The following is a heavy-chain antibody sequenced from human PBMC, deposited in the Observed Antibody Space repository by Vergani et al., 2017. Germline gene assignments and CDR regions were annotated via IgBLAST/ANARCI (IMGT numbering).Heavy chain of an antibody. V-gene: IGHV3-21*01. CDR2: ISSSSSYI. Sequence: EVQLVESGGGLVKRGGSLRLSCAASGFTFSSYSMNWVRQAPGKGLEWGSSISSSSSYIHYSDSLKGRFTISRDNAKSSLYLQVRSLRLEDTGVYHCVRDRGLCAGGRCYTEAWDYWGQGTPVTVSS. J-gene: IGHJ4*02. CDR3: VRDRGLCAGGRCYTEAWDY. CDR1: GFTFSSYS. D-gene: IGHD2-2*02.